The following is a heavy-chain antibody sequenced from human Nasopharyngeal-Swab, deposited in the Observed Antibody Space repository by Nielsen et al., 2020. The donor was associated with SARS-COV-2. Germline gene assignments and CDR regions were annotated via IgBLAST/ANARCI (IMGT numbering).Heavy chain of an antibody. V-gene: IGHV4-39*01. D-gene: IGHD3-22*01. CDR3: ARAYYYDSSGYYIRGAYFDY. CDR2: IYYRGST. J-gene: IGHJ4*02. Sequence: RQAPGKGLEWIGSIYYRGSTYYNPSLKSRVTISVDTSKNQFSLKLSSVTAADTAVYYCARAYYYDSSGYYIRGAYFDYWGQGTLVTVSS.